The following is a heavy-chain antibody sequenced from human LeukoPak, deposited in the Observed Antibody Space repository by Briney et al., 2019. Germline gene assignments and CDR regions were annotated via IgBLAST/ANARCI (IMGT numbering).Heavy chain of an antibody. Sequence: GEPLKISCKASGYSFTTYWIGWVRQMPGKGLEWTGIIFPADSDTRYSPSFQGQVTVSADKSISTAYLQWSSLKASDTAMYYCARWVTADRGKKDAFDVWGQGTMVTVSS. V-gene: IGHV5-51*01. CDR2: IFPADSDT. CDR1: GYSFTTYW. J-gene: IGHJ3*01. CDR3: ARWVTADRGKKDAFDV. D-gene: IGHD2-21*02.